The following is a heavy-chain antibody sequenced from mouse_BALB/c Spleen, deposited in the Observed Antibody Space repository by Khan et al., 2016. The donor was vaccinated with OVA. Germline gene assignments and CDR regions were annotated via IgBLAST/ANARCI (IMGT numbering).Heavy chain of an antibody. CDR3: TRIYRSDFDY. CDR1: GYPFTGYF. J-gene: IGHJ2*01. V-gene: IGHV1-20*02. CDR2: INPHIGET. D-gene: IGHD1-1*01. Sequence: EVQLQQSGPELVKPGASVKISCKASGYPFTGYFMNWVMQSHGKSLEWIGRINPHIGETFYNQKFKGKATLTVDESSSTAHMELRSLASEDSAVYYCTRIYRSDFDYWGQGTTLTVSS.